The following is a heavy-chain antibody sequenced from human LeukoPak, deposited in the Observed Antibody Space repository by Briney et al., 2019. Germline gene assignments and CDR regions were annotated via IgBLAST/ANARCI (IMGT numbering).Heavy chain of an antibody. CDR3: ARADSVPAGDYHYWYMDV. J-gene: IGHJ6*03. V-gene: IGHV1-2*02. D-gene: IGHD2-2*01. CDR1: GFTLTGYY. Sequence: ASVKVSCKASGFTLTGYYMHWVRQDPRQGLQWMGWIKPNSGDTDYAQKFQGRVTMTRDTSIGTVYMELSSLRSDDTAVYYCARADSVPAGDYHYWYMDVWGKGTTVTVSS. CDR2: IKPNSGDT.